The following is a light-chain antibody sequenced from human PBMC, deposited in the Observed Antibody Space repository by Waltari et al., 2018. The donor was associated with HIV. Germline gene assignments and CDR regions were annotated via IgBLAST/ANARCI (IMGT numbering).Light chain of an antibody. V-gene: IGKV1-5*03. CDR1: QSIDTS. CDR2: RAS. CDR3: QNYKRYPFT. J-gene: IGKJ3*01. Sequence: DIQMTQSXSTLPASVGDRVTITYRASQSIDTSLAWYQQKPGKAPKVLIYRASGLESGVPSRFSGSGSGTEFTLTITSLQXDDFATYYCQNYKRYPFTFGPGTKVDIK.